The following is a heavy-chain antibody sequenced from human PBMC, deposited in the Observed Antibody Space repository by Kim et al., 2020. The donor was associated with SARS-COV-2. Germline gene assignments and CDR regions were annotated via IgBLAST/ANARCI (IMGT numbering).Heavy chain of an antibody. CDR2: VTPSTGNT. V-gene: IGHV1-8*01. J-gene: IGHJ5*01. D-gene: IGHD6-19*01. CDR3: ARTTSGRSNWFDF. Sequence: ASVKVSCMASGYLFSMYDINWVRQASGQGLEWLGWVTPSTGNTGNAQKFQGRVTMTRDISRRTAYMELSNLRSEDTAVYYCARTTSGRSNWFDFWGQGTL. CDR1: GYLFSMYD.